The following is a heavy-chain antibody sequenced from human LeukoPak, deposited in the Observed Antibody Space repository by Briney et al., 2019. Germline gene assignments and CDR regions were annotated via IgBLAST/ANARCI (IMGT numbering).Heavy chain of an antibody. V-gene: IGHV3-7*01. CDR1: GFTFSSYW. CDR2: IKQDGSEK. CDR3: ARDSTYYDILTGYLPYYSGMDF. Sequence: GGSLRLSCAASGFTFSSYWMSWVRQAPGKGLEWVANIKQDGSEKYYVDSVKGRFTISRDNAKSSLYLQMNSLRAEDTAVYYCARDSTYYDILTGYLPYYSGMDFWGQGNTVTVSS. J-gene: IGHJ6*02. D-gene: IGHD3-9*01.